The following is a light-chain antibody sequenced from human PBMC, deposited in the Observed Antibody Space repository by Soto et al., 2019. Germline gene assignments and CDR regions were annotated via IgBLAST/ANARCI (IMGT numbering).Light chain of an antibody. CDR1: QDIRND. CDR2: AAS. J-gene: IGKJ4*01. Sequence: DIQMTQSPSSLSASVGDRVPITCRASQDIRNDLDWYQQKPGKAPKRLIYAASSLQNGAPSRFSGSGSGTEFTLTISSLQPEDFATYYCLQRDTYSVGGRTKVEIK. V-gene: IGKV1-17*01. CDR3: LQRDTYS.